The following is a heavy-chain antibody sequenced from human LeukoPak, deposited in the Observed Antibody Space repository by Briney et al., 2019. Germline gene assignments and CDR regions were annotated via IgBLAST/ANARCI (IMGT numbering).Heavy chain of an antibody. J-gene: IGHJ6*02. CDR1: GYTFTGYY. CDR2: IIPIFGTA. D-gene: IGHD5-18*01. Sequence: SVKVSCKASGYTFTGYYMHWVRQAPGQGLEWMGGIIPIFGTANYAQKFQGRVTITADESTNTAYMELSSLRSEDTAVYYCARKDVDTAMVSYYYYGMDVWGQGTTVTVSS. CDR3: ARKDVDTAMVSYYYYGMDV. V-gene: IGHV1-69*13.